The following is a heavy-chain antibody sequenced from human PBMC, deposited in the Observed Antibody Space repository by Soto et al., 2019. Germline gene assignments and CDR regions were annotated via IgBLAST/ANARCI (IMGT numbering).Heavy chain of an antibody. J-gene: IGHJ6*02. CDR1: GGTFSSYA. D-gene: IGHD3-16*01. CDR2: IIPIFGTA. CDR3: ARHLGGNHYYYGMDV. V-gene: IGHV1-69*12. Sequence: QVQLVQSGAEVKKPGSSVKVSCKASGGTFSSYAISWVRQAPGQGLEWMGGIIPIFGTADYAQKFQGRVTITADEATSTAYMDLSSLRAEDTAVYYCARHLGGNHYYYGMDVWGQGTTVTVSS.